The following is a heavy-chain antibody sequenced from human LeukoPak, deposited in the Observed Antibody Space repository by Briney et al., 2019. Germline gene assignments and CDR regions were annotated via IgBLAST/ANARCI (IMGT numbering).Heavy chain of an antibody. J-gene: IGHJ3*02. CDR2: IVVGSGNT. CDR1: GFTFTSSA. D-gene: IGHD5-12*01. V-gene: IGHV1-58*02. CDR3: AAGTPNIVAHDAFDI. Sequence: SVKVSCKASGFTFTSSAMHWVRQARGQRLEWIGWIVVGSGNTNYAQKFQERVTITRDMSTSTAYMELSSLRSEDTAVYYCAAGTPNIVAHDAFDIWGQGTMVTVSS.